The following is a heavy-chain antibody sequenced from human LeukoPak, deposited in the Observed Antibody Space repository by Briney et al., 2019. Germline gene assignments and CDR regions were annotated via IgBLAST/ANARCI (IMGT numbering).Heavy chain of an antibody. CDR1: GGSISSGDYY. CDR2: IYYSGST. D-gene: IGHD2-2*01. Sequence: SQTLSLTCTVSGGSISSGDYYWSWIRQPPGKGLEWIGYIYYSGSTYYNPSLKSRVTISVDTSKNQFSLKLSSVTAADTAVYYCARYCSSTSCLDFDSWGQGTLVTVSS. V-gene: IGHV4-30-4*01. J-gene: IGHJ4*02. CDR3: ARYCSSTSCLDFDS.